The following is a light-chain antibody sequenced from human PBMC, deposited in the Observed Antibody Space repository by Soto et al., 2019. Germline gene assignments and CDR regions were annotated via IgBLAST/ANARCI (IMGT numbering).Light chain of an antibody. J-gene: IGKJ2*01. CDR1: QSISNW. CDR2: DAS. CDR3: QQYNSYSPYT. Sequence: DIQMTQSPSTLSASLGDRVTITCRASQSISNWLAWYQQKPGQAPKLLIYDASSLESGVPSRFSGSGSGTEFTLTISSLQPDDFATYYCQQYNSYSPYTFGQGTKREIK. V-gene: IGKV1-5*01.